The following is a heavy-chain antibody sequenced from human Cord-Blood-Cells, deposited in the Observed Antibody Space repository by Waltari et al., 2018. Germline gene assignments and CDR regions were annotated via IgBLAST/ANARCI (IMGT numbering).Heavy chain of an antibody. CDR1: GGSFSGYY. V-gene: IGHV4-34*01. D-gene: IGHD7-27*01. Sequence: QVQLQQWGAGLLKPSETLSLTCAVYGGSFSGYYWSWIRQPPGKGLEGIGEINHSGSTNYNPSLKSRVTISVDTSKNQFSLKLSSVTAADTAVYYCARLTGDAFDIWGQGTMVTVSS. CDR2: INHSGST. CDR3: ARLTGDAFDI. J-gene: IGHJ3*02.